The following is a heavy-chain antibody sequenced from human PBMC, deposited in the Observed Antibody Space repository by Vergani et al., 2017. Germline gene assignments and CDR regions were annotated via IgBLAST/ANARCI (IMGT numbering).Heavy chain of an antibody. D-gene: IGHD3-10*01. CDR1: GGSISSYY. J-gene: IGHJ6*02. Sequence: QVQLQESGPGLVKPSETLSLTCTVSGGSISSYYWSWIRQPPGKGLEWIGYIYYSGSTNYNPSLKSRVTISVDTSKNQFSLKLSSVTAADTAVYYCARGAGSGSPGVWGQGTTVTVSS. CDR2: IYYSGST. CDR3: ARGAGSGSPGV. V-gene: IGHV4-59*12.